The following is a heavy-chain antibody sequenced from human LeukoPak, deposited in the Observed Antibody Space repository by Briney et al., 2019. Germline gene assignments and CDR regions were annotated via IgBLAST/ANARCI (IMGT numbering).Heavy chain of an antibody. Sequence: PSETLSLTCTVSGGSISSYYWSWIRQPPGKGLEWIGYIYYSGSTYYNPSLKSRVTISVDTSKNQFSLKLSSVTAADTAVYYCARAQWWELFTFDIWGQGTMVTVSS. V-gene: IGHV4-59*08. D-gene: IGHD1-26*01. J-gene: IGHJ3*02. CDR1: GGSISSYY. CDR3: ARAQWWELFTFDI. CDR2: IYYSGST.